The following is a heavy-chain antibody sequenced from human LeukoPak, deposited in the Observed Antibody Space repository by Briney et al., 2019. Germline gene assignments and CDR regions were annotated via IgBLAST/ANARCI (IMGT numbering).Heavy chain of an antibody. CDR3: TKDRYCTTPTCPLDY. V-gene: IGHV3-43*01. Sequence: GGSLRLSCAASGLTFDEYTFHWVRQAPGKGLEWVSLISRDGGSTYYADSVKGRFTISRDNSKNSLYLQMNSLRTGDTALYYCTKDRYCTTPTCPLDYWGQGTLVTVSS. D-gene: IGHD2-8*01. CDR1: GLTFDEYT. J-gene: IGHJ4*02. CDR2: ISRDGGST.